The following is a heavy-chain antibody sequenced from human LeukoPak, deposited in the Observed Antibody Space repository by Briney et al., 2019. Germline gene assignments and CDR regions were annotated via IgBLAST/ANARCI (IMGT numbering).Heavy chain of an antibody. V-gene: IGHV3-74*01. D-gene: IGHD4-17*01. J-gene: IGHJ4*02. CDR2: IKGDGSDT. CDR1: GFTFSSYW. Sequence: QAGGSLRLSCAASGFTFSSYWMHWVRQTPGKGLVWVSRIKGDGSDTLYADSVKGRSTISRDNSKNILYLQTSSLGADDTAVYYCVRASTTVPNLLDYWGQGALVSVSS. CDR3: VRASTTVPNLLDY.